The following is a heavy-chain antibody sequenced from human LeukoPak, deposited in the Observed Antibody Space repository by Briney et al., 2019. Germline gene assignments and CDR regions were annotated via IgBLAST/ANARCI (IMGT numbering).Heavy chain of an antibody. CDR1: GDSFSNYY. D-gene: IGHD2-15*01. CDR2: INHSGST. V-gene: IGHV4-34*01. CDR3: ARAEYCGGGSCYPLY. J-gene: IGHJ4*02. Sequence: SETLSLTCAVYGDSFSNYYWTWIRQPPGRGLEWIGEINHSGSTNYSPSLKSRVTIFVDTSKNQFSLRLKSVTAADTALYYCARAEYCGGGSCYPLYWGQGTPVTVSS.